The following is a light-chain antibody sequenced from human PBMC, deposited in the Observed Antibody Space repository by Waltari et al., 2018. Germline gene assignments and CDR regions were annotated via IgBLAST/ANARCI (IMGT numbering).Light chain of an antibody. CDR3: SSDTPSDIWG. J-gene: IGLJ3*02. CDR2: GVK. CDR1: SSAVVAYNF. Sequence: QSALTQPASVSRSPGQSITISCSGTSSAVVAYNFLSWYQQYPGKAPKGIIFGVKRRPSGPANSFSGSRSGNTAVLTIAGLQPEDEDYYVCSSDTPSDIWGLGGWTMVAVL. V-gene: IGLV2-14*03.